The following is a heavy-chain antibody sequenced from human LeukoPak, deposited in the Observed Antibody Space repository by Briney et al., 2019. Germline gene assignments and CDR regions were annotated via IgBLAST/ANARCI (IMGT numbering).Heavy chain of an antibody. V-gene: IGHV4-31*03. D-gene: IGHD2-15*01. CDR3: ARKYCSGGSCYNYYSMDV. CDR1: GGSISSGGYY. CDR2: IYYSGST. Sequence: SETLSLTCTVSGGSISSGGYYWSWIRQHPGKGLEWIGYIYYSGSTYYNPSLKSRVTISVDTSKNQFSLKLSSVTAADTAVYYCARKYCSGGSCYNYYSMDVWGQGTTITVSS. J-gene: IGHJ6*02.